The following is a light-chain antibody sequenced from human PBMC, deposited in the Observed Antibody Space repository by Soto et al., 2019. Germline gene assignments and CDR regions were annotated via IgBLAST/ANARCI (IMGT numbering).Light chain of an antibody. J-gene: IGKJ2*01. CDR1: QSISSW. CDR3: QQYNSYPYT. V-gene: IGKV1-5*03. Sequence: DIQMTQSPSTLSASVGDRVTITCRASQSISSWLAWYQQKPGKAPKLLIYKASSLESGVTSRFSGSGSGTEFTLTIRRLQPDDFATYYCQQYNSYPYTFGQGTKLEIK. CDR2: KAS.